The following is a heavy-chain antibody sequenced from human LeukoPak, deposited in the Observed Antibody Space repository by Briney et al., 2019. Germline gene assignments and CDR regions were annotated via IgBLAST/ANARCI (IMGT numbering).Heavy chain of an antibody. CDR2: INHSGST. CDR1: GGSFSGYY. CDR3: ARYDFWSGQTDY. Sequence: SETLSLTCAVYGGSFSGYYWSWIRQPPGKGLEWIGEINHSGSTNYNPSLKSRVTISVDTSKNQFSLKLSSVTAADTAVYYCARYDFWSGQTDYWGQGTLVTVPS. V-gene: IGHV4-34*01. D-gene: IGHD3-3*01. J-gene: IGHJ4*02.